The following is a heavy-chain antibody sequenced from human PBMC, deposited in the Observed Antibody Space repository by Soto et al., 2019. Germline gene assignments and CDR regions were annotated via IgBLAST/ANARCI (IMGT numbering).Heavy chain of an antibody. J-gene: IGHJ6*02. Sequence: QVQLVQSGAEVKKPGASVKVSCKASGYAFSSHGITWVRQAPGQGLEWMGWISTYNGNTNYAQKFKARVTMTTDTRTTTSYMELRSLISDDTAVYYCASGLVLPAAINPLPYYYTRDVWGQGTTVTVSS. CDR3: ASGLVLPAAINPLPYYYTRDV. V-gene: IGHV1-18*01. CDR1: GYAFSSHG. CDR2: ISTYNGNT. D-gene: IGHD2-2*01.